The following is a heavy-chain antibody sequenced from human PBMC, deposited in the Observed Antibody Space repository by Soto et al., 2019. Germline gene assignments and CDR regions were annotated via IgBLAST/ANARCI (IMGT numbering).Heavy chain of an antibody. CDR2: IDWDGDT. V-gene: IGHV2-70*01. Sequence: GPTLVNPTQTLTLTCTLSGFSLTTRSMCVSWIRQSPGKALEWLALIDWDGDTYYSTSLKTRLTISRDTSTNQVVLTMTNLDPADTATYFCARSLNYDFWTGYFFDFWGQGALVTLSS. CDR1: GFSLTTRSMC. D-gene: IGHD3-3*01. CDR3: ARSLNYDFWTGYFFDF. J-gene: IGHJ4*02.